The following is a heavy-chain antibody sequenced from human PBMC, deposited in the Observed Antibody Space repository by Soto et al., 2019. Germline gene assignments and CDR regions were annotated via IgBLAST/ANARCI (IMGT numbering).Heavy chain of an antibody. CDR2: ISGSGGST. CDR1: GFTFSSYA. D-gene: IGHD2-2*01. J-gene: IGHJ4*02. V-gene: IGHV3-23*01. CDR3: AKVLGYCSSTSCYWGFLDY. Sequence: WGSLRLSCAASGFTFSSYAMSWFRQAPGKGLEWVSAISGSGGSTYYADSVKGRFTISRDNSKNTLYLQMNSLRAEDTAVYYCAKVLGYCSSTSCYWGFLDYWGQGTLVTVSS.